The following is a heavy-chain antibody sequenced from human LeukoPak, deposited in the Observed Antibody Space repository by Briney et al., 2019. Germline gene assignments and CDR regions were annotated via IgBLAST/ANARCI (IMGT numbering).Heavy chain of an antibody. CDR3: ARGGELRHFDY. Sequence: GGSLKLSCAASGFTFSSYGMHWVRQAPGKGLEWVAVISYGGTNKYYADSVKGRFTISRDNSKNMLYLQMNSLRAEDTAVYYCARGGELRHFDYWGQGTLVTVSS. CDR1: GFTFSSYG. V-gene: IGHV3-30*03. J-gene: IGHJ4*02. D-gene: IGHD1-26*01. CDR2: ISYGGTNK.